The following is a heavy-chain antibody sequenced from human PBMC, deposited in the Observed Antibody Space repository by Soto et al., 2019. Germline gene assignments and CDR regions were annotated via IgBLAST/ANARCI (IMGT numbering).Heavy chain of an antibody. CDR2: ISLYSDGT. J-gene: IGHJ5*02. D-gene: IGHD2-2*01. CDR1: GYTFSNYG. CDR3: ARVVPGAEAWFGP. V-gene: IGHV1-18*01. Sequence: ASVKVSCKTSGYTFSNYGITWVRQAPGQPLEWLGWISLYSDGTNYAQKFQGRVSMATDTSTTTAYMELRSLRSDDTAVYYCARVVPGAEAWFGPWGQGTLVTVSS.